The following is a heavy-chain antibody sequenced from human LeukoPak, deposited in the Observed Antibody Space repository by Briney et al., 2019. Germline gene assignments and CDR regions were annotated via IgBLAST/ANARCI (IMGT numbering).Heavy chain of an antibody. CDR3: ARGPSGGNAFAY. J-gene: IGHJ4*02. D-gene: IGHD4-23*01. Sequence: GGSLRLSCAASGFTVSSAYISWVRQAPGKGLEWVANIKQDGSEKYYVDSVKGRFTISRDNAKNSLYLQMSSLRAEDTALYYCARGPSGGNAFAYWGQGTLVTVSA. V-gene: IGHV3-7*04. CDR1: GFTVSSAY. CDR2: IKQDGSEK.